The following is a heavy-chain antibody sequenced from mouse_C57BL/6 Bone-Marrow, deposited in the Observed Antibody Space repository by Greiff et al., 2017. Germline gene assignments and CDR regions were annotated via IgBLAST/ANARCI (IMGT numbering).Heavy chain of an antibody. V-gene: IGHV1-55*01. CDR3: ARPYYSNYWYFDV. D-gene: IGHD2-5*01. CDR1: GYTFTSYW. CDR2: IYPGSGST. J-gene: IGHJ1*03. Sequence: QVQLQQPGAELVKPGASVKMSCKASGYTFTSYWITWVKQRPGQGLEWIGDIYPGSGSTNYNDKLKGKATLTVDTSSSTAYMQLSSLRSEDSAVYYCARPYYSNYWYFDVWGTGTTVTVSS.